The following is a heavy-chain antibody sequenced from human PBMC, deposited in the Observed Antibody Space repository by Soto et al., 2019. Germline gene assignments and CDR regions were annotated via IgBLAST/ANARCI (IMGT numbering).Heavy chain of an antibody. CDR3: ARKVGSSWHYNWFDP. CDR1: GGSISSYY. V-gene: IGHV4-59*01. J-gene: IGHJ5*02. D-gene: IGHD6-13*01. Sequence: SETLSLTCTVSGGSISSYYWSWIRQPPGKGLEWIGYIYYSGSTNYNPSLKSRVTISVDTSKNQFSLKLSSVTAADTAVYYCARKVGSSWHYNWFDPWGQGTLVTVSS. CDR2: IYYSGST.